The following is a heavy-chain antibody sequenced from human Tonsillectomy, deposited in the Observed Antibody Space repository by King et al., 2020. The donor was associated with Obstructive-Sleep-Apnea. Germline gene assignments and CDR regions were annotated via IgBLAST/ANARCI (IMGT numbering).Heavy chain of an antibody. V-gene: IGHV3-9*01. CDR2: ICWNSVNI. Sequence: VQLVESGGGLVQPGRSLRLSCAASGFTFDDYAMHWVRQAPGKGLEWVSGICWNSVNIIYSVSVKGRVTISRDNAKNSLYLQMNSLRAADTALYYCAKGKGGATTFSFDYWGQGTLVTVSS. J-gene: IGHJ4*02. CDR3: AKGKGGATTFSFDY. D-gene: IGHD1-26*01. CDR1: GFTFDDYA.